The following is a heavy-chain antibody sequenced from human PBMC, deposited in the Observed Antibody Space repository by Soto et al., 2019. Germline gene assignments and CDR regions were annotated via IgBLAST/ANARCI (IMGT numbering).Heavy chain of an antibody. Sequence: EVQLVESGGGLVKPGGSLRLSCAASGFTFSSYSMNWVRQAPGKGLEWVSSISSSSSYIYCADSVKGRFTISRDNAKNSLYLQMNSLRAEDTAVYYCASSGQQLPNYYYGMDVWGQGTTVTVSS. D-gene: IGHD6-13*01. CDR2: ISSSSSYI. V-gene: IGHV3-21*01. J-gene: IGHJ6*02. CDR1: GFTFSSYS. CDR3: ASSGQQLPNYYYGMDV.